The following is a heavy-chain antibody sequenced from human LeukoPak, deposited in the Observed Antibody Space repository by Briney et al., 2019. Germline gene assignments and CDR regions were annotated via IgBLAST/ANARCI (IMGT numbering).Heavy chain of an antibody. Sequence: ASVKVSCKATSYISWVRQAPGQGLEWMGWIGSYAGYTYYAQKFQGRVTVTTDTSSSTAYMELRSLRSDDTAVYYCARDFWNFDDSRGYYRDFDSWGQGTLVTVSS. CDR2: IGSYAGYT. D-gene: IGHD3-22*01. CDR3: ARDFWNFDDSRGYYRDFDS. J-gene: IGHJ5*01. CDR1: TSY. V-gene: IGHV1-18*01.